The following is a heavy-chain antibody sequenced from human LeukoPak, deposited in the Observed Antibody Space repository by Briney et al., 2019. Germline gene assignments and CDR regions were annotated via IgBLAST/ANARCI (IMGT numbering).Heavy chain of an antibody. V-gene: IGHV1-46*01. CDR2: INPSEYST. CDR3: AREASGGYFDY. CDR1: GYTFSSYY. J-gene: IGHJ4*02. Sequence: ASVKVSCKASGYTFSSYYMHWVRQAPGQGLEWVGLINPSEYSTNYAQNFRGRVTMTRDTSTSTVYMDLSSLRSEDTAVYYCAREASGGYFDYWGQGTLVTVSS. D-gene: IGHD4-23*01.